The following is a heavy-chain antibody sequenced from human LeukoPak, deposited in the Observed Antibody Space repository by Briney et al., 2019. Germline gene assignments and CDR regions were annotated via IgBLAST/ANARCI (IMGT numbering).Heavy chain of an antibody. CDR3: ARSPGSIAAPHFDY. Sequence: GGSLRLSCAASGFTFSSYWMHWVRQAPGKGLVWVSRINSDGSSTSYADSVKGRFTISRDNAKNTLYLQMNSLRAEDTAVYYCARSPGSIAAPHFDYWGQGTLVTVSS. CDR1: GFTFSSYW. CDR2: INSDGSST. V-gene: IGHV3-74*01. D-gene: IGHD6-6*01. J-gene: IGHJ4*02.